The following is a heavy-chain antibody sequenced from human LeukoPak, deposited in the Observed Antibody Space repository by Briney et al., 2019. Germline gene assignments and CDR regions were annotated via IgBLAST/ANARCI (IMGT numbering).Heavy chain of an antibody. J-gene: IGHJ4*02. CDR3: ARSPGVGSSAFDY. CDR1: GGTFSSYA. D-gene: IGHD1-26*01. V-gene: IGHV1-69*04. Sequence: SVKVSCKASGGTFSSYAISWVRQATGQGLEWMGRIIPILGIANYAQKFQGRVTITADKSTSTAYMELSSLRSEDTAVYYCARSPGVGSSAFDYWGQGTLVTVSS. CDR2: IIPILGIA.